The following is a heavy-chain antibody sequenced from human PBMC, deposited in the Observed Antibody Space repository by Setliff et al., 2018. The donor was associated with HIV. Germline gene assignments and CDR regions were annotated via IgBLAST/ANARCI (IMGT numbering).Heavy chain of an antibody. J-gene: IGHJ3*02. D-gene: IGHD3-22*01. CDR2: ISAYNGNT. CDR1: GYTFTSYG. CDR3: ARGLYYYDSSGYYLPAAFDI. V-gene: IGHV1-18*01. Sequence: ASVKVSCKASGYTFTSYGISWVRQAPGQGLEWMGWISAYNGNTNYAQKLQGRVTMTTDTSTSTAYMELRSLRSDDTAVYYCARGLYYYDSSGYYLPAAFDIWGQGTMVTVSS.